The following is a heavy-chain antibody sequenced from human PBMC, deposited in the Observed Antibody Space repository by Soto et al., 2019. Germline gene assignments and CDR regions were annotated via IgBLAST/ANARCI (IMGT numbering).Heavy chain of an antibody. CDR2: ISYDGSNK. CDR3: AKDLGSGSYLFDAFDI. D-gene: IGHD1-26*01. Sequence: GGSLRLSCAASGFTFSNYGMHWVRQAPGKGLEWVAVISYDGSNKYYADSVKGRFTISRDNSKNTLYLQMNSLRAEDTAVYHCAKDLGSGSYLFDAFDIWGQGTMVTVSS. CDR1: GFTFSNYG. J-gene: IGHJ3*02. V-gene: IGHV3-30*18.